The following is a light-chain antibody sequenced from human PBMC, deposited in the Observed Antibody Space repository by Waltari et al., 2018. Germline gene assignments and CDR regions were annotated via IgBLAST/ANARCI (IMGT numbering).Light chain of an antibody. CDR2: CAS. Sequence: DIVMTQSPDSLAVSLGERATINCKSSQSVLYSSNNKNYLDWYQQKPVQPAKLHIYCASTRESGGPDRFRCSGSGTELICTISSLQAEDEAVYYGYQYQSSRHSFGQGTKLEIK. CDR1: QSVLYSSNNKNY. CDR3: YQYQSSRHS. J-gene: IGKJ2*01. V-gene: IGKV4-1*01.